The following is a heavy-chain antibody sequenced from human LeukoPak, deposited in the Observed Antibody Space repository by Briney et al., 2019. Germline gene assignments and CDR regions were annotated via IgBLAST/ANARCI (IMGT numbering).Heavy chain of an antibody. J-gene: IGHJ5*02. CDR1: GGSFSAYY. V-gene: IGHV4-34*01. Sequence: SETLSLTCAVSGGSFSAYYWSWIRQPPGKGLEWIGEFNHSGFTIYNPSLKTRVTISVDTSKNQFSLNVNSVTAADTAVYFCARGVFCSGGSCYAPYSWFDPWGQGTLVTVSS. D-gene: IGHD2-15*01. CDR3: ARGVFCSGGSCYAPYSWFDP. CDR2: FNHSGFT.